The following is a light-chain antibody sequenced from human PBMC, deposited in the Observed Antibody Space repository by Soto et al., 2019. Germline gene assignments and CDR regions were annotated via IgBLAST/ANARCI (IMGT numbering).Light chain of an antibody. CDR2: DVI. CDR3: SSYTSRSTVV. J-gene: IGLJ2*01. CDR1: SSDVGGYNY. V-gene: IGLV2-14*04. Sequence: SSDVGGYNYVSWYQQHPGKAPRLMIYDVINLPSVVSNRFFGSKSGNTASLTISGLQAEDEADYSCSSYTSRSTVVFGGGTKLTVL.